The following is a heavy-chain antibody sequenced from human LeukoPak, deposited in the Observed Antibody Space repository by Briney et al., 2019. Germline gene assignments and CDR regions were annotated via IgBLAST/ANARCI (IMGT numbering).Heavy chain of an antibody. J-gene: IGHJ4*02. CDR3: ARAQLRITIFGVVTPAFDY. D-gene: IGHD3-3*01. CDR1: GYTFTGYY. CDR2: INPNSGGT. V-gene: IGHV1-2*06. Sequence: ASVKVSFKASGYTFTGYYMHWVRQAPGQGLEWMGRINPNSGGTNYAQKFQGRVTMTRDTSISTAYMELSRLRSDDTAVYYCARAQLRITIFGVVTPAFDYWGQGTLVTVSS.